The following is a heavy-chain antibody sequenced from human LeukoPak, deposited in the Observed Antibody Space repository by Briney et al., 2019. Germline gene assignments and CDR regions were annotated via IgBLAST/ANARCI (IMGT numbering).Heavy chain of an antibody. Sequence: GGSLRLSCAASGFTFSTYWMDWVRQAPGRGLEWISYISSSGSTIYYAGSVKGRFTISRDNAKNSLYLQMNSLRAEDTAVYYGARAPLGMVRGVTMDVWGKGTTVTVSS. V-gene: IGHV3-48*04. D-gene: IGHD3-10*01. CDR3: ARAPLGMVRGVTMDV. J-gene: IGHJ6*03. CDR2: ISSSGSTI. CDR1: GFTFSTYW.